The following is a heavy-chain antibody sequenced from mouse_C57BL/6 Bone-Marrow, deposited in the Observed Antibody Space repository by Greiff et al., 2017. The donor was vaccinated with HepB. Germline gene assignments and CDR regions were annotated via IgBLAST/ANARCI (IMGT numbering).Heavy chain of an antibody. Sequence: VQLQQPGAELVKPGASVKLSCKASGYTFTSYWMHWVKQRPGQGLEWIGMIHPNSGSTNYNEKFKSKGTLTVDKSSSTAYMQLSSLTSEDSAVYYCARKGGRYYGSGYFDVWGTGTTVTVSS. D-gene: IGHD1-1*01. J-gene: IGHJ1*03. V-gene: IGHV1-64*01. CDR3: ARKGGRYYGSGYFDV. CDR1: GYTFTSYW. CDR2: IHPNSGST.